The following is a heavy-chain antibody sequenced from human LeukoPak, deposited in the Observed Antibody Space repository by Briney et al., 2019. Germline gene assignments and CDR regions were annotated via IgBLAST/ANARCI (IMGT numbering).Heavy chain of an antibody. CDR3: ARGPYSYDSSGAFDI. CDR2: ISSSGST. CDR1: GDSISSGDYY. V-gene: IGHV4-61*02. Sequence: SQTLSLTCTVSGDSISSGDYYWSWLRQPAGKGLEWIGRISSSGSTNYNPSLKSRVTISVDTSKNQFSLKLSSVTAADTAVYFCARGPYSYDSSGAFDIWGQGTMVTVSS. J-gene: IGHJ3*02. D-gene: IGHD3-22*01.